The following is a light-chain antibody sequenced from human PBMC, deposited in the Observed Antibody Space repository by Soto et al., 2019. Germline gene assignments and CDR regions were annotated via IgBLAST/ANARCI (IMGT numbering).Light chain of an antibody. CDR3: AAWDDSLNGWV. CDR1: SSNIGSNT. V-gene: IGLV1-44*01. J-gene: IGLJ3*02. Sequence: QAVVTQPPSASGTPGQRVTISCSGSSSNIGSNTINWYQQLPGTAPKLLIYSNNQRPSGVPDRFSGSKSGTSASLAISGLQSEDETTYYCAAWDDSLNGWVFGGGTQLTVL. CDR2: SNN.